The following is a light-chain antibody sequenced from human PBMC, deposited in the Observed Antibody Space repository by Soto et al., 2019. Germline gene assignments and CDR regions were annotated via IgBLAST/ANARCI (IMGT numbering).Light chain of an antibody. J-gene: IGKJ1*01. CDR1: QSVGRDY. CDR3: QQYGSSPWT. CDR2: NAS. Sequence: EIVLTQSPATLSFSPGERSTLACRSSQSVGRDYLGWYQQKPGQAPRLVIYNASNRATGIPDRFSGSGSGTDFTLTISRLAPEDFAVYYCQQYGSSPWTFGQGTKVDI. V-gene: IGKV3-20*01.